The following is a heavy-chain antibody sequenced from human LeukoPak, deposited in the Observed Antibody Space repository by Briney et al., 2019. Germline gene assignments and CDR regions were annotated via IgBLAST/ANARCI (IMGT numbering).Heavy chain of an antibody. D-gene: IGHD5-24*01. Sequence: ASVKVSCKASGYTFTSYYMHWVRQAPGQGLEWMGIINPSGGSTSYAQKFQGRVTTTRDTSTSTVYMELSSLRSEDTAVYYCARDRVLEMAFDYWGQGTLVTVSS. J-gene: IGHJ4*02. CDR1: GYTFTSYY. CDR3: ARDRVLEMAFDY. CDR2: INPSGGST. V-gene: IGHV1-46*01.